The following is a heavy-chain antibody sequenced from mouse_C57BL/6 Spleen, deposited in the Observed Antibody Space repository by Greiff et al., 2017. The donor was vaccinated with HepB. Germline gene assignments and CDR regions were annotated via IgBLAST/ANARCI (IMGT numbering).Heavy chain of an antibody. CDR2: IRNKANGYTT. CDR3: ARSTVVATGDY. Sequence: VQLKESGGGLVQPGGSLSLSCAASGFTFTDYYMSWVRQPPGKALEWLGFIRNKANGYTTEYSASVKGRFTISRDNSQSILYLQMNALRAEDSATYYCARSTVVATGDYWGQGTTLTVAS. D-gene: IGHD1-1*01. J-gene: IGHJ2*01. CDR1: GFTFTDYY. V-gene: IGHV7-3*01.